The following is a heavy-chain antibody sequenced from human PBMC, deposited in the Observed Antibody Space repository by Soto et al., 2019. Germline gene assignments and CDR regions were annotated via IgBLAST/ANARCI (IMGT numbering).Heavy chain of an antibody. CDR3: ATVLYYGSGSYSPYGMDV. Sequence: QVQLVQSGAEVKKPGSSVKVSCKTSGVSFNNNGIGWVRQAPGHGREWMGGVSPPFRTSNYARKFQGRISITADASTGTVNMELSSLTSEDTAQYYCATVLYYGSGSYSPYGMDVWGQGTTVTVSS. J-gene: IGHJ6*02. CDR1: GVSFNNNG. CDR2: VSPPFRTS. D-gene: IGHD3-10*01. V-gene: IGHV1-69*01.